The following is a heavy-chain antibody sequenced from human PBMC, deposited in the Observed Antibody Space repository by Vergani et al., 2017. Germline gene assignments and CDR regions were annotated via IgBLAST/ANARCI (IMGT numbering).Heavy chain of an antibody. CDR3: ATPQTGTRGGMEV. CDR1: GYTFTDHY. V-gene: IGHV1-69-2*01. D-gene: IGHD4-17*01. Sequence: EVQLVQSGAEVKKPGATLKISCKVSGYTFTDHYMHWVKQAPGKGLEWMGLVEPEDGETIYAEKFKGRVTIAADTSTDTPQLELSSLRSEDTAVYYCATPQTGTRGGMEVWGQGTTV. CDR2: VEPEDGET. J-gene: IGHJ6*01.